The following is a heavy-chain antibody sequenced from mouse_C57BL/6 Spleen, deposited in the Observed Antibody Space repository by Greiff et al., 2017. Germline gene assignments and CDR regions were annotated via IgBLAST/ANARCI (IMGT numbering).Heavy chain of an antibody. CDR3: ARQGEDYYGSSVNFDY. Sequence: EVQGVESGGDLVKPGGSLKLSCAASGFTFSSYGMSWVRQTPDKRLEWVATISSGASYTYSPDSVKGRFTISRDNAKNTLYLQMSSLKSEDTAMYYCARQGEDYYGSSVNFDYWGQGTTLTVSS. J-gene: IGHJ2*01. D-gene: IGHD1-1*01. CDR1: GFTFSSYG. V-gene: IGHV5-6*01. CDR2: ISSGASYT.